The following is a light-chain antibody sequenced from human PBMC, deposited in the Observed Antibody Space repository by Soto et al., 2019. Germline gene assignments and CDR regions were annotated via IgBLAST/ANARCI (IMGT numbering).Light chain of an antibody. V-gene: IGKV3-15*01. CDR3: QQYYNWPPKYT. CDR2: DAS. J-gene: IGKJ2*01. Sequence: EIVMTQPPATLSVSPGDRAALSCRASQSVGTNFAWYQQKPGQAPRLLIYDASSRATGVPTRFSGSGSGTEFTLTIISLQSEDFAVYYCQQYYNWPPKYTFGQGTKLEIK. CDR1: QSVGTN.